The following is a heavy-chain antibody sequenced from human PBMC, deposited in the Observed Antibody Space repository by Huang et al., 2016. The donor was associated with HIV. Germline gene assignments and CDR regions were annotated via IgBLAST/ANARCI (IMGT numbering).Heavy chain of an antibody. CDR2: VNHSGST. D-gene: IGHD3-10*01. V-gene: IGHV4-34*01. Sequence: GGAFSWYDWNWIHQRPGKRLEWVGEVNHSGSTAYNASLEGRVTRSVDTSKNQFSLNLTAVTAADTAMYYCTRNFGSGRGRDGAFDIWGHGTMVTVSA. CDR1: GGAFSWYD. CDR3: TRNFGSGRGRDGAFDI. J-gene: IGHJ3*02.